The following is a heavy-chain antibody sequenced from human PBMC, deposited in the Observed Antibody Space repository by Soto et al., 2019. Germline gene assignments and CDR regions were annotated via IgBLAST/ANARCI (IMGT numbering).Heavy chain of an antibody. CDR2: IYCSGST. CDR1: GGSISSGDSY. Sequence: QVQLQESGPGLVKPSQTLSPTCTVSGGSISSGDSYWSWIRQPPGRGLEWIGYIYCSGSTYYTPSLKSRVTISVDTSKNQFSLKLSSVTAADTAVYYCARAAKTYYYDSSGYYYTFDIWGQGTMVTVSS. V-gene: IGHV4-30-4*01. D-gene: IGHD3-22*01. CDR3: ARAAKTYYYDSSGYYYTFDI. J-gene: IGHJ3*02.